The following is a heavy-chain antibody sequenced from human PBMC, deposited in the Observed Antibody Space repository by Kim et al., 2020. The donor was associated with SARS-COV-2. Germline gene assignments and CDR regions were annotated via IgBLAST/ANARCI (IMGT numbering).Heavy chain of an antibody. D-gene: IGHD6-13*01. J-gene: IGHJ6*02. V-gene: IGHV7-4-1*02. CDR2: INTNTGNP. Sequence: ASVKVSCKASGYTFTGYAMNWVRQAPGQGLEWMGWINTNTGNPTYAQGFTGRFVFSLDTSVSTAYLQISSLKAEDTAVYYCARVGSSSWYVDYYYGMDVWGQGTTVTVSS. CDR3: ARVGSSSWYVDYYYGMDV. CDR1: GYTFTGYA.